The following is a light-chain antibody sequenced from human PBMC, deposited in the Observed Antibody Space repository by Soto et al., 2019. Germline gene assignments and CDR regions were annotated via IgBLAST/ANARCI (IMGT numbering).Light chain of an antibody. Sequence: QSALTQPASVSGSPGQSITISCTGTSNDVGGYSFVSWYQQHPGKAPKLMIYEVFKRPSGVSNRFSGSKSGNTASLTISGLQAEDEGDYFCSSFTSSSTYVFGTGTKLTVL. J-gene: IGLJ1*01. V-gene: IGLV2-14*01. CDR2: EVF. CDR3: SSFTSSSTYV. CDR1: SNDVGGYSF.